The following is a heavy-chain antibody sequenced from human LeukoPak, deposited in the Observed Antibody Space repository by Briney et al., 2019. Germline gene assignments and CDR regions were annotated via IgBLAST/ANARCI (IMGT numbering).Heavy chain of an antibody. CDR3: ARDYDFWSGYYRNAFDI. D-gene: IGHD3-3*01. V-gene: IGHV3-23*01. CDR2: ISGSGGST. CDR1: GFTFSSYA. Sequence: PGGSLRFSCAASGFTFSSYAMSWVRQAPGKGLEWVSAISGSGGSTYYADSVKGRFTISRDNAKHSLYLQMNSLRAEDTAVYYCARDYDFWSGYYRNAFDIWGQGTMVTVSS. J-gene: IGHJ3*02.